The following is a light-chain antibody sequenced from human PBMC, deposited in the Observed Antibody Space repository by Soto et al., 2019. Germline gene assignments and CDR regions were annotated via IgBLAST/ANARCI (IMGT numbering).Light chain of an antibody. V-gene: IGKV3-20*01. CDR3: QQYGDSPNT. J-gene: IGKJ2*01. CDR2: GAS. CDR1: RSVNSRY. Sequence: EIVLTQSPGTLSLSPGERATLSCRASRSVNSRYLAWYQQKPGQAPKLLIYGASSRSTGIPDRFSGSGSGTDFTLTISRLEPEDVAAYYCQQYGDSPNTFGQGTNLEIK.